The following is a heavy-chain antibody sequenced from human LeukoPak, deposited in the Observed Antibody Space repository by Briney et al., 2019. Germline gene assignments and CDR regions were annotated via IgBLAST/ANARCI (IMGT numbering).Heavy chain of an antibody. Sequence: GGSLRLSCAASGLTFNDYLMTWVRQVPGKGLEWVANIKQDGSENYYVDSVKGRFTISRDNAKNSLYLQMDSLRVEDTAVYYCARVGAWELQRVFDYWGQGTLVTVSS. CDR3: ARVGAWELQRVFDY. J-gene: IGHJ4*02. CDR2: IKQDGSEN. D-gene: IGHD1-7*01. V-gene: IGHV3-7*01. CDR1: GLTFNDYL.